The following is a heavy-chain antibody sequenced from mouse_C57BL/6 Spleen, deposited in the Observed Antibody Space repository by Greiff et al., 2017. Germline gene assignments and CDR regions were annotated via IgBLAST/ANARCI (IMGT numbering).Heavy chain of an antibody. CDR2: IYPGDGDT. D-gene: IGHD2-13*01. CDR1: GYAFSSYW. J-gene: IGHJ1*03. Sequence: VQLQQSGAELVKPGASVKISCKASGYAFSSYWMNWVKQRPGKGLEWIGQIYPGDGDTNYNGKFKGKATLAADKCSSTAYMQRSSLTSEDSAFYFCARGRDYAWYFDVWGTGTTVTVSS. V-gene: IGHV1-80*01. CDR3: ARGRDYAWYFDV.